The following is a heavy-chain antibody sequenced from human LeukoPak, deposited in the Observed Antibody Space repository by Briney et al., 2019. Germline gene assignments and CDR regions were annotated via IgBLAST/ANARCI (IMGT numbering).Heavy chain of an antibody. CDR2: ITGSSSSK. CDR1: GFTFSDYD. CDR3: ARPTTSGWYPH. Sequence: GGSLRPSCAASGFTFSDYDMNWIRQAPGTGLEWLSYITGSSSSKYYADAVKGRFTISRDNAKNSLYLQMNSLRAEDTAVYYCARPTTSGWYPHWGQGTMVTVSS. J-gene: IGHJ3*01. V-gene: IGHV3-48*01. D-gene: IGHD6-19*01.